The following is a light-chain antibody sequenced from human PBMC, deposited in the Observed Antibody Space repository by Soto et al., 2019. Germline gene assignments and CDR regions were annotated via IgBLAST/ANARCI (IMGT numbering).Light chain of an antibody. J-gene: IGKJ1*01. CDR1: QSISSY. CDR2: AAS. V-gene: IGKV1-39*01. Sequence: DIQMTQSPSSVSASVGDRVTITCRASQSISSYLNWYQQKPGKAPKLLIYAASSLQSGVPSRFSGSGSGTDFTPTISSLQPEDFATYYCQQSYSTPWTFGQGTKVDI. CDR3: QQSYSTPWT.